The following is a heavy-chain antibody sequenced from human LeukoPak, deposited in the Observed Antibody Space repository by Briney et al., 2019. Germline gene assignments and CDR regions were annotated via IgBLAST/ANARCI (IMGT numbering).Heavy chain of an antibody. J-gene: IGHJ4*02. V-gene: IGHV4-4*07. CDR3: ARGADYYDSSGYYPEPFDY. D-gene: IGHD3-22*01. CDR2: IYTSGST. CDR1: GGSISSYY. Sequence: SETLSLTCTVSGGSISSYYWSWIRQPAGKGLEWIGRIYTSGSTNYNPSLKSRVTMSVDTSKNQFSLKLSSVTAADTAVYYCARGADYYDSSGYYPEPFDYWGQGTLVTVSS.